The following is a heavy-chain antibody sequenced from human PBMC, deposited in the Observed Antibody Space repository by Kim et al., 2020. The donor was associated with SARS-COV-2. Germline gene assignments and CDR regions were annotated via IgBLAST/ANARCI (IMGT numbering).Heavy chain of an antibody. CDR1: GFSFNYAW. Sequence: GGSLRLSCAASGFSFNYAWMNWVRQAPGKGLEWVARITSKADGEKKAYAATVRGRFTIYRDDSENTLLLQMNSLKTADTAVYYCNTLPSGRGQLSLFDC. V-gene: IGHV3-15*01. CDR3: NTLPSGRGQLSLFDC. J-gene: IGHJ4*01. D-gene: IGHD3-16*02. CDR2: ITSKADGEKK.